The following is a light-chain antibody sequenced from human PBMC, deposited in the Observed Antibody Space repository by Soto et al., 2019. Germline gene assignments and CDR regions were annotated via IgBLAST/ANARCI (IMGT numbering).Light chain of an antibody. CDR3: HQYGTAPLT. Sequence: EVVVTQSPGTLSLSPGERATLSCRASQSVAANYLAWYQQKRGQAPRLLIYGASSRATGIPDRFSGSGSGTDFTLTISRLQPEDFSVYYCHQYGTAPLTFGHGTKVEIK. V-gene: IGKV3-20*01. J-gene: IGKJ3*01. CDR2: GAS. CDR1: QSVAANY.